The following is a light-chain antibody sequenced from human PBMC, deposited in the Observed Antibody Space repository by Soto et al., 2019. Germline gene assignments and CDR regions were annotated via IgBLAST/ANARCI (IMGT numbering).Light chain of an antibody. V-gene: IGLV2-14*03. J-gene: IGLJ1*01. CDR2: DVS. CDR1: SSDFGVYNS. CDR3: SSYTSSSSYV. Sequence: LPQPASGFGSHGQPFTISCTGTSSDFGVYNSVSWYQHYPGKTPKLMIHDVSNRPSGVSNRFSGSKSGNTASLTISGLQAEDEADYYCSSYTSSSSYVFGSGTKVTVL.